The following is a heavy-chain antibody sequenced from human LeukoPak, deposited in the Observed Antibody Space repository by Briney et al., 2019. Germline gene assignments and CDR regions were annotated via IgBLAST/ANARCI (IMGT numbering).Heavy chain of an antibody. V-gene: IGHV1-46*01. CDR2: INPSGGST. J-gene: IGHJ3*02. CDR3: ARQKVEWELLPWSAFDT. D-gene: IGHD1-26*01. CDR1: GYTFTTYY. Sequence: ASVKVSCKASGYTFTTYYMHWVRQAPGQGLEWMGIINPSGGSTTYAQRFQGRVTMTRDTSTSTVYMDLSSLRSEDTAVYYCARQKVEWELLPWSAFDTWGQGTMVTVSS.